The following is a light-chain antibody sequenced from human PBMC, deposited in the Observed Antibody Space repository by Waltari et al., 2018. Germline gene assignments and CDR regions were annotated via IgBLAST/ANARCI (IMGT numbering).Light chain of an antibody. CDR3: QQYYSTPLI. Sequence: DIVMTQSPDSLAVSLGERATIHCKSSQSVLYSSNNKNYLAWYQQKPGQPPKLLIYWASTRESGVPDRFRGSGSGTDFTLTISSLQAEDVAVYYCQQYYSTPLIFGPGTKVDIK. CDR1: QSVLYSSNNKNY. CDR2: WAS. J-gene: IGKJ3*01. V-gene: IGKV4-1*01.